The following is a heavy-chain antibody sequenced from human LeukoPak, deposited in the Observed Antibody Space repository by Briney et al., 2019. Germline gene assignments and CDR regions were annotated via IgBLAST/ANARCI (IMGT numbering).Heavy chain of an antibody. Sequence: PGGSLRLSCAASGFTFSSYGMHRVRQAPGKGLEWVSAISGSGGSTYYADSVKGRFTISRDNSKNTLYLQMNSLRAEDTAVYYCAKDPPSYDFWSGYFEDYYFDYWGQGTLVTVSS. CDR1: GFTFSSYG. D-gene: IGHD3-3*01. J-gene: IGHJ4*02. CDR2: ISGSGGST. V-gene: IGHV3-23*01. CDR3: AKDPPSYDFWSGYFEDYYFDY.